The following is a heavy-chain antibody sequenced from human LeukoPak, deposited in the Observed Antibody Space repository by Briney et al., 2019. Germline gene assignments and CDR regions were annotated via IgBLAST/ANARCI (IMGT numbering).Heavy chain of an antibody. J-gene: IGHJ3*02. V-gene: IGHV5-51*01. D-gene: IGHD6-19*01. CDR2: IYPGDSDT. CDR1: VYSFTSYW. Sequence: GESLKISCKGSVYSFTSYWIGWVRQMPGRGLEWMGIIYPGDSDTRYSPSFQGQVTISADQSISTAYLHWSSLKASDTAMYYCARRETPRNYIAVADNDAFDIWGQGTMVTVSS. CDR3: ARRETPRNYIAVADNDAFDI.